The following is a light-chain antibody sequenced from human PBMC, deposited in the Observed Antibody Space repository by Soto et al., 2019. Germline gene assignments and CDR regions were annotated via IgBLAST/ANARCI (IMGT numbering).Light chain of an antibody. V-gene: IGKV1-39*01. CDR3: QQRYSTSRT. CDR2: HSS. CDR1: QGISTY. Sequence: DIQMTKSPSALSASVGDRVTITCRASQGISTYLNWYHQTPVKAPKLLIYHSSSLQSGVPSRFSGSGSETDFTLTISSLQPEDFVTFYCQQRYSTSRTFGQGTKVDIK. J-gene: IGKJ1*01.